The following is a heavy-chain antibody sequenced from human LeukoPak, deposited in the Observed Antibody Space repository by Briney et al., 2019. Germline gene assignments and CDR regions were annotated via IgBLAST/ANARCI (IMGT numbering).Heavy chain of an antibody. V-gene: IGHV3-7*01. CDR2: INQDGSER. CDR1: GFTFSSYS. J-gene: IGHJ4*02. D-gene: IGHD1-1*01. CDR3: ARDSGRREDY. Sequence: GGSLRLSCPASGFTFSSYSMNWVRQAPGKGLEWVANINQDGSERYSVDSAKGRFTIYRDNAKNSLYLQMNSLRAEDTAVYYCARDSGRREDYWGQGSLVTVSS.